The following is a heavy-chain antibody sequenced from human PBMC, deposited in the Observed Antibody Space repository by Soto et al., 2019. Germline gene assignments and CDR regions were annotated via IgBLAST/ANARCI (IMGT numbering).Heavy chain of an antibody. CDR2: ISSSSSYT. CDR1: GFTFSDYY. Sequence: PVGSLRLSCAASGFTFSDYYMSWIRQAPGKGLEWVSYISSSSSYTNYADSVKGRFTISRDNAKNSLYLQMNSLRAEDTAVYYCARDSPYDSSGYYYVYWGQGTLVTVSS. V-gene: IGHV3-11*06. CDR3: ARDSPYDSSGYYYVY. J-gene: IGHJ4*02. D-gene: IGHD3-22*01.